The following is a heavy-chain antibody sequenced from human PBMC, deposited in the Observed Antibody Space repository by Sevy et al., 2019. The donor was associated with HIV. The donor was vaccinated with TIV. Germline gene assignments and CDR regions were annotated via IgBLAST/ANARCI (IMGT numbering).Heavy chain of an antibody. V-gene: IGHV3-30*18. CDR2: ISYGGSNK. CDR3: AKDLADTVLVDYFDY. Sequence: GGSLRLSCAASGFTFSNYGMHWVRQAPGKGLEWVAVISYGGSNKYYADSVKGRFTISRDNPKNTLYLQMNGLRGEDTAVYYCAKDLADTVLVDYFDYWGQGTLVTVSS. CDR1: GFTFSNYG. J-gene: IGHJ4*02. D-gene: IGHD5-18*01.